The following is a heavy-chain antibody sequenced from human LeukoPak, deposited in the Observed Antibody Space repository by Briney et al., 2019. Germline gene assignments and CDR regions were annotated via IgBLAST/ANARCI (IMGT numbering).Heavy chain of an antibody. CDR1: GFTFSRYE. D-gene: IGHD4-17*01. J-gene: IGHJ4*02. CDR2: ISSSGTTL. CDR3: ARVRDDCGDFALDS. Sequence: QPGGSLRLSCAASGFTFSRYETNWVRQAPGRGLEWISYISSSGTTLYYAASMKGRFTISRDHDKNSLYLQLNRLRAEDTAIYYGARVRDDCGDFALDSWGQGTLVTVSS. V-gene: IGHV3-48*03.